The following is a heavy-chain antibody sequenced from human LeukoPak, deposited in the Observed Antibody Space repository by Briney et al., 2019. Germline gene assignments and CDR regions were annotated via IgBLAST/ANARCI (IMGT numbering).Heavy chain of an antibody. J-gene: IGHJ4*02. D-gene: IGHD6-13*01. CDR2: ISYDGSNK. Sequence: GGSLRLSCAASGFTFSSYAMHWVRQAPGKGLEWVAVISYDGSNKYYADSVKGRFTISRDNSKNTLYLQMNSLRAEDTAVYYCAKQAAAGPHLEYWGQGTLVTVSS. CDR1: GFTFSSYA. CDR3: AKQAAAGPHLEY. V-gene: IGHV3-30-3*02.